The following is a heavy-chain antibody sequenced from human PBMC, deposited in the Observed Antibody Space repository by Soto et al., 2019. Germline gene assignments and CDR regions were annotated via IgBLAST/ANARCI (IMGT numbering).Heavy chain of an antibody. V-gene: IGHV1-18*04. CDR2: IRAYNGNT. J-gene: IGHJ3*02. CDR3: ARSPIPGHDAFDI. Sequence: SVKVGGEPSGDTLISYGISWVRQAPGQGLEWMGWIRAYNGNTNYAQKLQGRVTMTTDKSTSTAYMELRSLRSDDKAVYYCARSPIPGHDAFDIWGQGTMVTV. CDR1: GDTLISYG.